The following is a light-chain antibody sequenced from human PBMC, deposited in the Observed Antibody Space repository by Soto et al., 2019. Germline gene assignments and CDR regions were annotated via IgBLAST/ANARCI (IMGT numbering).Light chain of an antibody. Sequence: QSVLTQPPSVSGAPGQRVTISCTGSSSNIGAGYDVHWYQQLPGTAPKLLIYYNNNRPSGVPDRFSGSKSGTSASLAITGLQAEDEADYYCQSYDSSLSGVVFGGGTQLTVL. CDR1: SSNIGAGYD. CDR3: QSYDSSLSGVV. J-gene: IGLJ2*01. V-gene: IGLV1-40*01. CDR2: YNN.